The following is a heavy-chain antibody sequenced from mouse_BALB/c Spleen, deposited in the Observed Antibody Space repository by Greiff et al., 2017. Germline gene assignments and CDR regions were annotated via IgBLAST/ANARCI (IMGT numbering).Heavy chain of an antibody. Sequence: DVQLQESGAELVRSGASVKLSCTASGFNIKDYYMHWVKQRPEQGLEWIGWIDPENGDTEYAPKFQGKATMTADTSSNTAYLQLSSLTSEDTAVYYCNAYPGTYAMDYWGQGTSVTVSS. V-gene: IGHV14-4*02. CDR2: IDPENGDT. J-gene: IGHJ4*01. CDR1: GFNIKDYY. CDR3: NAYPGTYAMDY.